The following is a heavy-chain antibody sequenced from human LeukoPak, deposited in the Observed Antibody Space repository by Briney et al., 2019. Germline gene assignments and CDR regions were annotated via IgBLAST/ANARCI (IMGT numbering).Heavy chain of an antibody. CDR1: GFTFSSYS. V-gene: IGHV3-21*01. Sequence: PGGSLRLSCAASGFTFSSYSMNWVRQAPGKGLEWVSSISGSSSYIYYADSVKGRFTISRDNAKNSLYMQMNSLTAEDTAVYYCASAHFLNYYDRSGYYPTYYYYYMDVWGKGTTVTVSS. CDR3: ASAHFLNYYDRSGYYPTYYYYYMDV. D-gene: IGHD3-22*01. CDR2: ISGSSSYI. J-gene: IGHJ6*03.